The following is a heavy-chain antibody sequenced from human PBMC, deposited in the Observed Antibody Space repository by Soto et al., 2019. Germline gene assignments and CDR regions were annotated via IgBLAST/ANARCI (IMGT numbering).Heavy chain of an antibody. Sequence: EVQLVESGGGLVQPGGSLRLSCAASGFTFSSYAMHWVRQAPGKGLEYVSTISSNGGSSYYANSVKGRFTISRDNSKNTLYLQMGSLRAEDMAVDYCAVRVKGGTIDYWGQGTLVTVSS. J-gene: IGHJ4*02. CDR3: AVRVKGGTIDY. V-gene: IGHV3-64*01. CDR1: GFTFSSYA. D-gene: IGHD1-26*01. CDR2: ISSNGGSS.